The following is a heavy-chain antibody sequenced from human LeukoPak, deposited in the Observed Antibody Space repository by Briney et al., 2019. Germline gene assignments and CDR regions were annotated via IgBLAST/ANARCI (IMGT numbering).Heavy chain of an antibody. CDR3: AKGGAQMTFRWRMDY. Sequence: PGRPLRLSCAASGFTFSNFYMHCVRQAPGKGLEWVAVISYDGGIKQHGDSVRGRFTASRDNSENTLFLKMNSLRAEDTAIYYCAKGGAQMTFRWRMDYWGQGTLVTVSS. CDR1: GFTFSNFY. D-gene: IGHD3-16*01. CDR2: ISYDGGIK. J-gene: IGHJ4*02. V-gene: IGHV3-30*18.